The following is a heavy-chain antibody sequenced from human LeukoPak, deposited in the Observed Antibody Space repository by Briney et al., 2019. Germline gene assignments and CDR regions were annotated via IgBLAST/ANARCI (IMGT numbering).Heavy chain of an antibody. J-gene: IGHJ5*02. CDR1: GVTFSNFA. V-gene: IGHV3-23*01. CDR3: AKGAAAGKVDWFDP. CDR2: ITGYGAT. D-gene: IGHD6-13*01. Sequence: GGSLRLSCAASGVTFSNFAMMWVRQAPGRGVQWVSTITGYGATFYSDSVRGRFTIFRDTSMNTLFLQMNSLGAEGTAVYYCAKGAAAGKVDWFDPSGQGTLVTVSS.